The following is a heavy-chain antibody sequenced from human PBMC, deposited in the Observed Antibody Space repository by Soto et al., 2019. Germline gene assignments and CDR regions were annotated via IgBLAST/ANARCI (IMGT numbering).Heavy chain of an antibody. J-gene: IGHJ4*02. D-gene: IGHD2-8*01. CDR1: GFTFSSYA. V-gene: IGHV3-64D*06. Sequence: PGGSLRLSSSASGFTFSSYAMHWVRQSPGKGLEYVSAISSNGGSTYYADSVKGRFTISRDNSKNTLYLQMSSLRAEDTAVYYCVKGKVYTRNYFDYWGQGTLVTVSS. CDR2: ISSNGGST. CDR3: VKGKVYTRNYFDY.